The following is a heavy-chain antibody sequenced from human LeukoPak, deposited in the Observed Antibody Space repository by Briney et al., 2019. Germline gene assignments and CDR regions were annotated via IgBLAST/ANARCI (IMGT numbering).Heavy chain of an antibody. V-gene: IGHV4-31*03. CDR3: ARVKVYCSSTSCPLGWFDP. CDR2: IYYSGST. J-gene: IGHJ5*02. D-gene: IGHD2-2*01. CDR1: GGSISSGGYY. Sequence: SQTLSLTCTVSGGSISSGGYYWSWIRQHPGKGLEWIGYIYYSGSTYYNPSLKSRVTISVDTSKNQFSLKLSSVTAADTAVYYCARVKVYCSSTSCPLGWFDPWGQGTLVTVSS.